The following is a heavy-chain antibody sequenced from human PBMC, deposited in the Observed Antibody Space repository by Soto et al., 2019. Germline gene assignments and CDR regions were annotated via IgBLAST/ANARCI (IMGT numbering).Heavy chain of an antibody. J-gene: IGHJ4*02. D-gene: IGHD3-22*01. V-gene: IGHV1-2*04. Sequence: SVKVSCKASGYTFTGYYMHWVRQAPGQGLEWMGWINPNSGGTNYAQKFQGWVTMTRDTSISTAYMELSRLRSDDTAVYYCARGYYDSSGIDYWGQGTLVTVSS. CDR1: GYTFTGYY. CDR2: INPNSGGT. CDR3: ARGYYDSSGIDY.